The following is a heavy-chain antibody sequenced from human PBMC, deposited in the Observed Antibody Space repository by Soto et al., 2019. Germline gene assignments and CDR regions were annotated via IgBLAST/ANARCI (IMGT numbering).Heavy chain of an antibody. Sequence: QVQLVQSGAEVTKTGASVKVSCKASQYTFSNYYLHWVRQAPGPRPEWMGWMNNGGGTIYAQEFQGRLTMPRDTTITTAYMELTRLSSDDTGFYYCATSSDWSPLLDYWGQRTLVTVSS. J-gene: IGHJ4*02. D-gene: IGHD6-19*01. V-gene: IGHV1-2*02. CDR1: QYTFSNYY. CDR3: ATSSDWSPLLDY. CDR2: MNNGGGT.